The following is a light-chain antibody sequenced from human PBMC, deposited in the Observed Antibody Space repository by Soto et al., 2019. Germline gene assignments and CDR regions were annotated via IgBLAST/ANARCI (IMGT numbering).Light chain of an antibody. J-gene: IGLJ1*01. CDR2: NNN. V-gene: IGLV1-40*01. CDR3: QSYDSSLSGSYV. Sequence: QSVLTQPPSVSGAPGQRVTISCTGSSSNIGAGYDVHWYQRLPGTAPKVLIYNNNNRPSGVPDRFSGSKSGTSASLAITGLQAEDEADYYCQSYDSSLSGSYVFGTGTKVTVL. CDR1: SSNIGAGYD.